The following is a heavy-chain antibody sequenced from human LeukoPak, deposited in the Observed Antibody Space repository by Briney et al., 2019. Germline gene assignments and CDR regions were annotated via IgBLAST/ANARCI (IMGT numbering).Heavy chain of an antibody. Sequence: GASVKVSCKASGGTFSSYAISWVRQAPGQGLEWMGGIIPIFGTANYAQKFQGRVTITADESTSTAYMELSSLRSEDTAVYFCARPDEDRGYCYGYNYWGQGTLVTVSS. CDR3: ARPDEDRGYCYGYNY. CDR1: GGTFSSYA. J-gene: IGHJ4*02. CDR2: IIPIFGTA. V-gene: IGHV1-69*13. D-gene: IGHD5-18*01.